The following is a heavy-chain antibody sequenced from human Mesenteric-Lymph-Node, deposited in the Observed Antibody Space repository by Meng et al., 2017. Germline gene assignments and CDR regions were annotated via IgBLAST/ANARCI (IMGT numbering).Heavy chain of an antibody. J-gene: IGHJ5*02. CDR2: MSAYHGSP. D-gene: IGHD2-15*01. V-gene: IGHV1-18*01. Sequence: ASVKVSCKASGYTFSSYGISWLRQAPGQGLEWMGWMSAYHGSPNYSQRFQDRVIMTTDTSTSTVYMELTSLRSDDTAIYYCASLYCRGGSCFHNWFAPWGQGTLVTVSS. CDR1: GYTFSSYG. CDR3: ASLYCRGGSCFHNWFAP.